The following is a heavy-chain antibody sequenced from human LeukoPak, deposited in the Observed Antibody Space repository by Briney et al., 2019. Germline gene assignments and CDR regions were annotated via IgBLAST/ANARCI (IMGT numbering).Heavy chain of an antibody. D-gene: IGHD3-10*01. CDR2: IYYSGST. V-gene: IGHV4-31*03. Sequence: PSETLSLTCTVSGGSISSGGYYWSWIRQHPGKGLEWIGYIYYSGSTYYNPSLKSRVTISVDTSKNQFSLKLSSVTAADTAVYYCARDVLKGRGVMSSDYWGQGTLVTVSS. CDR3: ARDVLKGRGVMSSDY. J-gene: IGHJ4*02. CDR1: GGSISSGGYY.